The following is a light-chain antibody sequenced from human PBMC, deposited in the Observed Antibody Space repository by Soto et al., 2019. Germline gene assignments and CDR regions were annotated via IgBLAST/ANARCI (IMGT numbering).Light chain of an antibody. V-gene: IGKV1-5*03. CDR1: QSISSW. CDR2: KAS. Sequence: DIQMTQSPSTLSASVGDRVTITCRASQSISSWLAWYQQKPGKAPKLLIYKASSLESGVPSRFSGSGSGTEFTVTISSLQPDDFATYYCQQYNSYPWTFGQGTKVESK. CDR3: QQYNSYPWT. J-gene: IGKJ1*01.